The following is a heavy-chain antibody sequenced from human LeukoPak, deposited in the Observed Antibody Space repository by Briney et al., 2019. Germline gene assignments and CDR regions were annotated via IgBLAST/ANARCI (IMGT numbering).Heavy chain of an antibody. CDR3: AKDSDPAAIPGSLYYLDY. CDR2: ISYDGSNK. CDR1: GFTFSSYG. Sequence: GGSLRLSCAASGFTFSSYGMHWVRQAPGKGLEWVAVISYDGSNKYYADSVKGRFTISRDNPKNTLYLQMNSLRAEDTGVYYCAKDSDPAAIPGSLYYLDYWGQGTLVTVSS. D-gene: IGHD2-2*02. J-gene: IGHJ4*02. V-gene: IGHV3-30*18.